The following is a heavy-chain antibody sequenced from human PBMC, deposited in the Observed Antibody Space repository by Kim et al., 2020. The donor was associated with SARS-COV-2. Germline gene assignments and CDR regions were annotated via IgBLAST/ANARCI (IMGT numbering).Heavy chain of an antibody. Sequence: ASVKVSCKASGYTFTSYYMHWVRQAPGQGLEWMGIINPSGGSTSYAQKFQGRVTMTRDTSTSTVYMELSSLRSEDTPVYYCARGTGEEITMVRGVITSNNWFDPWGQGTLVTVSS. J-gene: IGHJ5*02. CDR3: ARGTGEEITMVRGVITSNNWFDP. CDR1: GYTFTSYY. D-gene: IGHD3-10*01. CDR2: INPSGGST. V-gene: IGHV1-46*01.